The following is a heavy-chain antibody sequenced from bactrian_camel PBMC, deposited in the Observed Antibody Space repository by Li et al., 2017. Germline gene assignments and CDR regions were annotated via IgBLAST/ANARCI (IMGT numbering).Heavy chain of an antibody. J-gene: IGHJ6*01. V-gene: IGHV3S53*01. CDR1: GHNDRIPGNTYC. CDR3: TPKDTPAGARMRPMCGGFGF. CDR2: IERDGST. D-gene: IGHD3*01. Sequence: VQLVESGGDSVQVGGSLRLSCEVSGHNDRIPGNTYCMGWFRQGPGKEREWVAAIERDGSTSYTDSVKGRFTISQDNAKNTVFLQMDNLKPEDTAVYYCTPKDTPAGARMRPMCGGFGFWGQGTQVTVSS.